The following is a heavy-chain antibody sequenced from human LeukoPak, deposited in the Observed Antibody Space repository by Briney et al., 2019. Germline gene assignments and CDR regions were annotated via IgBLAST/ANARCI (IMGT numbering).Heavy chain of an antibody. CDR2: IYNGGAT. CDR3: AREYGSGTFD. V-gene: IGHV3-23*03. Sequence: GGSLRLSCAASGFTFSSYAMSWVRQAPGKGLECVSVIYNGGATYYADSVKGRFTISRDNSKNTLYLQMNSLRAEDTAVYFCAREYGSGTFDWGQGTLVTVSS. J-gene: IGHJ4*02. CDR1: GFTFSSYA. D-gene: IGHD2-2*01.